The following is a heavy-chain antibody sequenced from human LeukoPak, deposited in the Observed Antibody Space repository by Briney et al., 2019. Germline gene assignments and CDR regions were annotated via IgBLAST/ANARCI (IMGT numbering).Heavy chain of an antibody. CDR3: ARFMYSGSSDAFDI. Sequence: SETLSLTRTVSGGSISIYYSGWIRHPAGEGLEWLGRIYTSGSTNYNPSLKSRVTMSVDTSKNQFSLKLSSVTAADTAVYYCARFMYSGSSDAFDIWGQGTMVTVSS. D-gene: IGHD1-26*01. CDR2: IYTSGST. V-gene: IGHV4-4*07. J-gene: IGHJ3*02. CDR1: GGSISIYY.